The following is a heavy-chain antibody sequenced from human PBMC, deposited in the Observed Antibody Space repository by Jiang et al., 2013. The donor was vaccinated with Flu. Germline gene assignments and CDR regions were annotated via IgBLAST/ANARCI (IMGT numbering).Heavy chain of an antibody. CDR2: IYTSGST. J-gene: IGHJ4*02. V-gene: IGHV4-61*02. D-gene: IGHD6-13*01. CDR1: GGSISSGSYY. Sequence: GPGLVKPSQTLSLTCTVSGGSISSGSYYWSWIRQPAGKGLEWIGRIYTSGSTNYNPSLKSRVTISVDTSKNQFSLKLSSVTAADTAVYYCARVAEYSSSWAVFDYWGQGTLVTVSS. CDR3: ARVAEYSSSWAVFDY.